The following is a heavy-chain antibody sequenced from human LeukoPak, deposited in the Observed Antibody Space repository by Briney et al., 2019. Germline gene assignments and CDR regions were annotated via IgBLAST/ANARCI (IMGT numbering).Heavy chain of an antibody. Sequence: GGSLRLSCAASGFTFSSYAMHWVRQAPGKGLEWVAVISYDGSNKYYADSVKGRFTISRDNSKNTLYLQMNSLRAEDTAVYYCARGWDYYDSSGYSVGLDIWGQGTMVTVSS. CDR1: GFTFSSYA. J-gene: IGHJ3*02. D-gene: IGHD3-22*01. CDR3: ARGWDYYDSSGYSVGLDI. CDR2: ISYDGSNK. V-gene: IGHV3-30-3*01.